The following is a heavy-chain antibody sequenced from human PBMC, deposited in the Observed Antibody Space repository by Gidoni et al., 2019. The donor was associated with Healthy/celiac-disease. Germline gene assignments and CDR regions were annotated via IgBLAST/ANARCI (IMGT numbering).Heavy chain of an antibody. J-gene: IGHJ4*02. Sequence: QVQLVQSGAEVKKPGASVKVSCKASGYTFTGYYMHWVRQAPGQGLEWMGWINPNSGGTNYAQKFQGWVTMTRDTSISTAYMELSRLRSDDTAVYYCARWSKSLHAIAVAGTFFDYWGQGTLVTVSS. CDR3: ARWSKSLHAIAVAGTFFDY. CDR2: INPNSGGT. CDR1: GYTFTGYY. D-gene: IGHD6-19*01. V-gene: IGHV1-2*04.